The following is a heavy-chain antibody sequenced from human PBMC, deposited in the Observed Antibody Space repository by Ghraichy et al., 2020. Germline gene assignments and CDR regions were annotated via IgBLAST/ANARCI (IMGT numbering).Heavy chain of an antibody. J-gene: IGHJ4*02. D-gene: IGHD2-21*02. Sequence: SETLSLTCTISGASISSYYLTWIRQVPGKGLEWIGHISYTGNTNYNPSLKSRVTISVGTSQNQFSLKVNSVTAADTAVYYCVTLPYCTRGNCYFPFDTWGRGTLVTVSS. CDR3: VTLPYCTRGNCYFPFDT. CDR2: ISYTGNT. CDR1: GASISSYY. V-gene: IGHV4-59*01.